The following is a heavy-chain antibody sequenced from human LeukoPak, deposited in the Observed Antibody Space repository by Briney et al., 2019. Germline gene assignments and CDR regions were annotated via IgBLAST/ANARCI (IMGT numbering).Heavy chain of an antibody. Sequence: GRSLRLSCAASGFTFDDYAMHWVRQAPGKGLEWVSGISWNSGSIGYADSVKGRFTISRDNAKNSLYLQMNSLRAEDTALYYCAKDSTMRGVDYWGQGTLVTVSS. J-gene: IGHJ4*02. V-gene: IGHV3-9*01. D-gene: IGHD3-22*01. CDR3: AKDSTMRGVDY. CDR2: ISWNSGSI. CDR1: GFTFDDYA.